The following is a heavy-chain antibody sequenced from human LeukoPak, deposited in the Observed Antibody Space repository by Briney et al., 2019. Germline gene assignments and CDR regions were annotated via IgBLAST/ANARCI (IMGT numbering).Heavy chain of an antibody. D-gene: IGHD6-13*01. V-gene: IGHV5-51*01. CDR2: IYPDDSQT. CDR3: ARRDSSSWFPRFDP. Sequence: RGESLKISCKGSGYSFSTYWIGWVRQMPGKGLEWMGIIYPDDSQTIYSPSFQGQVTISADKSISTAYLQWSSLKASDTAMYYCARRDSSSWFPRFDPWGQGTLVTVSS. CDR1: GYSFSTYW. J-gene: IGHJ5*02.